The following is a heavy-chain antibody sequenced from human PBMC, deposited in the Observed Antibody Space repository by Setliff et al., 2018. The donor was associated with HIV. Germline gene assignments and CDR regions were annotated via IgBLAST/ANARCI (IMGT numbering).Heavy chain of an antibody. CDR1: GGSISSYY. Sequence: SETLSLTCTASGGSISSYYWRWIRQPPGKGLEWIGYISYSGSTNYNPSLKSRVTILVDTYKNNFSLTLTSVTAPDTAVYYCARVARLHPFDPWGKGTLVTVSS. CDR3: ARVARLHPFDP. V-gene: IGHV4-59*01. J-gene: IGHJ5*02. CDR2: ISYSGST. D-gene: IGHD2-15*01.